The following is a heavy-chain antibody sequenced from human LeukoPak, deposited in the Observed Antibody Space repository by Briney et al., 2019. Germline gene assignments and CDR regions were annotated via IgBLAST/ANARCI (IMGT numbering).Heavy chain of an antibody. V-gene: IGHV1-18*01. J-gene: IGHJ6*02. CDR1: GYTFTSYG. CDR3: AITRNIAMPISYYYYGVDV. Sequence: GASVKVSCKASGYTFTSYGISWVRQAPGQGLEWMGWISAYNGNTNYAQKLQGRVTMTTDTSTSTAYMELRSLRSDDTAVYYCAITRNIAMPISYYYYGVDVWGQGTTVIVSS. D-gene: IGHD5-18*01. CDR2: ISAYNGNT.